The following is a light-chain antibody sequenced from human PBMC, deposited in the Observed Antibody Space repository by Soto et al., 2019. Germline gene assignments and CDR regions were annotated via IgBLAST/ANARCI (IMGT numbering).Light chain of an antibody. Sequence: GDRVTISCRMSQGISSYLAWYQQKPGKAPKLLIYKASSLESGVPSRFSGSGSGTDFTLTISSLQPEDVAAYYCQKYNSAPLTFGGGTKVDI. CDR2: KAS. J-gene: IGKJ4*01. V-gene: IGKV1D-8*02. CDR1: QGISSY. CDR3: QKYNSAPLT.